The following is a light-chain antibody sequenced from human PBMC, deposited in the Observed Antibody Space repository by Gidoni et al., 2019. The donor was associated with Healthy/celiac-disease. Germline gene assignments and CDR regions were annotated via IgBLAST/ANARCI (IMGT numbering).Light chain of an antibody. Sequence: PGERATLSCSASQRVSSYLAWYQQKPGQAPRLLIYDASNRATGIPARFSGSGSGTDFTLTISSLEPEDFAVYYCQQRSNWSSFGQXTRLEIK. J-gene: IGKJ2*03. V-gene: IGKV3-11*01. CDR1: QRVSSY. CDR2: DAS. CDR3: QQRSNWSS.